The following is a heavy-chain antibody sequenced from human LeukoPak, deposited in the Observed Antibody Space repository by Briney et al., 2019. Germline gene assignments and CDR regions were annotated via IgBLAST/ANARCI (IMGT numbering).Heavy chain of an antibody. J-gene: IGHJ6*03. Sequence: SQTLSLTCTVSGGSVSSGSYYWSWIRQPAGKGLEWIGHIYTDGSTDYNPSLKSRVAISVDTSKNQFSLKLSSVTAADTAVYYCARLTSGYSSSWDLTGLYMDVWGKGTTVTVSS. CDR1: GGSVSSGSYY. V-gene: IGHV4-61*09. CDR3: ARLTSGYSSSWDLTGLYMDV. D-gene: IGHD6-13*01. CDR2: IYTDGST.